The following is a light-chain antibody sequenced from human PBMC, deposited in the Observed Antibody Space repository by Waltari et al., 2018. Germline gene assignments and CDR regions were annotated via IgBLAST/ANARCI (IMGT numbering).Light chain of an antibody. J-gene: IGKJ1*01. CDR3: QQYQSYWT. CDR2: EAS. Sequence: DIQMTQSPSTLSASEGDRVTITCRASRTIRNRLAWYQQKPGKAPKALIYEASSLESGVPSRFSGSASGTEFTLTISSLQPDDFATYYCQQYQSYWTFGQVTSVEIK. V-gene: IGKV1-5*03. CDR1: RTIRNR.